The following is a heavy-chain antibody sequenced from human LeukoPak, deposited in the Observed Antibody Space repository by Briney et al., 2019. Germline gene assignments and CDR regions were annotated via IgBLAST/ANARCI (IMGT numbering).Heavy chain of an antibody. CDR1: GGSISRCSYY. J-gene: IGHJ4*02. Sequence: KSSETLSLTCTVSGGSISRCSYYCSWIRQPPGKGLEWIGSIYYSGSTYYNPSLKSRVTISVDTSKNQFSLKLSSVTAADTAVYYCARSRMTVETAFDYWGQGTLVTVSS. CDR2: IYYSGST. CDR3: ARSRMTVETAFDY. V-gene: IGHV4-39*01. D-gene: IGHD5-18*01.